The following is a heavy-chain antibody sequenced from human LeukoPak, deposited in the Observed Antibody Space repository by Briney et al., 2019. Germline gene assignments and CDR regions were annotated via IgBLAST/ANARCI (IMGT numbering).Heavy chain of an antibody. J-gene: IGHJ4*02. Sequence: GSLSLSFAASGFPFSSYWMSWVRQAPGKGLEWVANIKQDGSEKYYVDSVKGRFTISRDNAKKSLYLQMNSLRAEDTAVYYCAGFHYDSRGYFGFVYWGQGTLVTVSS. D-gene: IGHD3-22*01. CDR2: IKQDGSEK. CDR3: AGFHYDSRGYFGFVY. V-gene: IGHV3-7*01. CDR1: GFPFSSYW.